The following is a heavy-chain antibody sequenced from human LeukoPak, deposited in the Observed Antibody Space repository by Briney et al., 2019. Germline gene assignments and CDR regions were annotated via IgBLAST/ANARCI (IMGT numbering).Heavy chain of an antibody. V-gene: IGHV4-39*07. CDR2: IYYIGST. CDR1: GGSISSTRYY. CDR3: ARDGLGLVRGVTRGPNWFDP. D-gene: IGHD3-10*01. J-gene: IGHJ5*02. Sequence: SETLSLTCTVSGGSISSTRYYWGWIRQPPGKGLEWIGSIYYIGSTYYNPSLKSRVTISVDTSKNQFSLKLSSVTAADTAVYYCARDGLGLVRGVTRGPNWFDPWGQGTLVTVSS.